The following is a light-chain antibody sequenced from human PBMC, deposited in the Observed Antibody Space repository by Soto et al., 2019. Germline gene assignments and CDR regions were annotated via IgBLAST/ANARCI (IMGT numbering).Light chain of an antibody. J-gene: IGKJ4*01. CDR3: QQYNNWPPLT. Sequence: IVMTKSPATLSVSPGERATLSCRASQSVSSNLAWYQQKPCQAHMLILYGSSTRATSSPARFSGSGSGTEFTLTISSLQAEDFADYYCQQYNNWPPLTFSGGTKVEIK. CDR1: QSVSSN. CDR2: GSS. V-gene: IGKV3-15*01.